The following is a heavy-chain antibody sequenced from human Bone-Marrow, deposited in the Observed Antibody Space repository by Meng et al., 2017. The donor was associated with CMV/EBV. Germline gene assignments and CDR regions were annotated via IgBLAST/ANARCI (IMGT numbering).Heavy chain of an antibody. Sequence: ASVKVSCTASGYTFTSYGISWVRQAPGQGLEWMGWISAYNGNTNYAQKLQGRVTMTTDTSTSTAYMELRSLRSDDTAVYYCARDMDWEGSSSGRYFDYWGQGTLVTVPS. CDR1: GYTFTSYG. J-gene: IGHJ4*02. D-gene: IGHD6-6*01. CDR2: ISAYNGNT. CDR3: ARDMDWEGSSSGRYFDY. V-gene: IGHV1-18*01.